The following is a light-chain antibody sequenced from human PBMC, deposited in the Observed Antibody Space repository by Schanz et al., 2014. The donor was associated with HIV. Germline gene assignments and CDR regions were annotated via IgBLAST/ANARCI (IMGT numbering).Light chain of an antibody. Sequence: ETVMTQSPATLSVSPGEGVTLSCRASQSVSTRSAWYQQKPGQAPRLLISGASTRATGVPARFSGSGSGTEFTLTISSLQSEDFAVYYCQQCTNWPPEYTFGQGTKLEIK. J-gene: IGKJ2*01. V-gene: IGKV3-15*01. CDR3: QQCTNWPPEYT. CDR2: GAS. CDR1: QSVSTR.